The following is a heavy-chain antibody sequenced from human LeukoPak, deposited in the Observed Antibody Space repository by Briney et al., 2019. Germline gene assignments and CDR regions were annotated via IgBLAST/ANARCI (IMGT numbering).Heavy chain of an antibody. D-gene: IGHD3-10*01. CDR1: GYTLTELS. V-gene: IGHV1-24*01. Sequence: GASVKVSCKVSGYTLTELSMHWVRQAPGKGLEWMGGFDPEDGETIYAQKFQGRVTMTEDTSTDTAYMELSSLRSEDTAVYYCARASYYGSGSYYWDYFDYWGQGTLVTVSS. CDR2: FDPEDGET. J-gene: IGHJ4*02. CDR3: ARASYYGSGSYYWDYFDY.